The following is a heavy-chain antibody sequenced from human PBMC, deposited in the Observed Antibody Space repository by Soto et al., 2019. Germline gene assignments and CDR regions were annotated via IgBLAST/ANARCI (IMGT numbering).Heavy chain of an antibody. CDR2: ISSSSATI. D-gene: IGHD2-21*02. CDR1: GFIFSDYS. V-gene: IGHV3-48*01. Sequence: EVQLVESGGGLVLPGGSLRLSCAASGFIFSDYSMNWVRQAPGKGLEWISYISSSSATIHHADSVKGRFTISRDNAKNSLYLQMNSLRAEDTAVYYCARDGDYGRFQHWGQGTLVTVSS. CDR3: ARDGDYGRFQH. J-gene: IGHJ1*01.